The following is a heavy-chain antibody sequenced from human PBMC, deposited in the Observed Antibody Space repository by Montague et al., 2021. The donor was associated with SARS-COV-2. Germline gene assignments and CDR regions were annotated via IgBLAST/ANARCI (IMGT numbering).Heavy chain of an antibody. D-gene: IGHD6-13*01. CDR2: ISYSGRT. V-gene: IGHV4-31*03. CDR1: GGSISSDDSY. CDR3: ARMYVPAHGTSAASCSDY. Sequence: TLSPTSIVSGGSISSDDSYWTWIRQHPGKGLEWIGYISYSGRTSCXVSLKSRLTISADTSDNQFSLKLTSMTAADTAVYYCARMYVPAHGTSAASCSDYWGRGTLVTVSS. J-gene: IGHJ4*02.